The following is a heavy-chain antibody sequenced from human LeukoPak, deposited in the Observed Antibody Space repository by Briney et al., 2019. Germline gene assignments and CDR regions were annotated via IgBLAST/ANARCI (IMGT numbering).Heavy chain of an antibody. D-gene: IGHD5-12*01. CDR1: GFTFSSYA. Sequence: PGGSLRLSCAASGFTFSSYAMSWVRQAPGKGLEWVSAISGSGDSTYSADSVKGRFTISRDNSKNTLYLQMNSLRAEDTAVYYCARDLVGATIPSLNYWGQGTLVTVSS. V-gene: IGHV3-23*01. CDR3: ARDLVGATIPSLNY. J-gene: IGHJ4*02. CDR2: ISGSGDST.